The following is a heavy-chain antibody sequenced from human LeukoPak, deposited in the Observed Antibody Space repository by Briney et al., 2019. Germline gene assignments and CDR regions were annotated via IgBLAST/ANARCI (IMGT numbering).Heavy chain of an antibody. Sequence: SSETLSLTCTVSGGSISSGSYYWSWIRQPAGKGLEWIGRIYTSGSTNYNPSLKSRVTISVDTSKNQFSLKLSSVTAADTAVYYCARISWGYDSSGYYSYYFDYWGQGTLVTVSS. CDR2: IYTSGST. CDR3: ARISWGYDSSGYYSYYFDY. D-gene: IGHD3-22*01. V-gene: IGHV4-61*02. CDR1: GGSISSGSYY. J-gene: IGHJ4*02.